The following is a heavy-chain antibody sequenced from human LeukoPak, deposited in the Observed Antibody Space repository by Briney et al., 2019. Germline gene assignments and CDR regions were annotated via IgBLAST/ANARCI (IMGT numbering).Heavy chain of an antibody. CDR1: GFTFSNHA. V-gene: IGHV3-23*01. CDR3: ARNLNSGNFYYFDY. J-gene: IGHJ4*02. D-gene: IGHD1-26*01. Sequence: GGSLRLSCAASGFTFSNHAMAWVRQTPGKGLAWVSAIRNNGGDTYYADSVKGRFTISRDNSKNTLSLLMNSLRPEDTALYYCARNLNSGNFYYFDYWGQGTLVTVSS. CDR2: IRNNGGDT.